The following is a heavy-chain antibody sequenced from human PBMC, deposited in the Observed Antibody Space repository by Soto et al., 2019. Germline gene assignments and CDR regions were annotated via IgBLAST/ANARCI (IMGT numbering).Heavy chain of an antibody. CDR1: GYTFTGYY. CDR3: ARSGYINGYGRFTEFDY. Sequence: ASVKVSCKASGYTFTGYYMHWVRQAPGQGLEWMGWINPNSGGTNYAQKFQGRVTMTRDTSISTAYMELSRLRSDDTAVYYCARSGYINGYGRFTEFDYCGPGTLVTVSS. CDR2: INPNSGGT. J-gene: IGHJ4*02. D-gene: IGHD5-18*01. V-gene: IGHV1-2*02.